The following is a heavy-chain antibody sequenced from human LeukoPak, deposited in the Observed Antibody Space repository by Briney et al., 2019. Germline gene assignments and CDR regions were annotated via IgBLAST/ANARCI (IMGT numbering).Heavy chain of an antibody. CDR3: ARASSGWGFY. Sequence: PSETLSFTCTVSGGSISSSSYYWGWIRQPPGKGLEWIGSIYYSGSTYYNPSLKSRVTISVDTSKNQLSLKLSSVSAADTAVYYCARASSGWGFYWGQGTLVTVSS. J-gene: IGHJ4*02. CDR1: GGSISSSSYY. CDR2: IYYSGST. D-gene: IGHD6-19*01. V-gene: IGHV4-39*07.